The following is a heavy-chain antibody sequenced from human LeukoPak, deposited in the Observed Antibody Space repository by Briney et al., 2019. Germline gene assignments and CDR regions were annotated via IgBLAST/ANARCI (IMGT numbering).Heavy chain of an antibody. CDR2: IYYSGST. J-gene: IGHJ5*02. CDR1: GGSISSYY. Sequence: SETLSLTCTVSGGSISSYYWSWIRQPPGKGLEWIGYIYYSGSTNYNPSLKSRVTISVDTSKNQFSLKLSSVTAADTAVYYCARDHYDFWSGYYTGSRFDPWGQGTLVTVSS. D-gene: IGHD3-3*01. CDR3: ARDHYDFWSGYYTGSRFDP. V-gene: IGHV4-59*01.